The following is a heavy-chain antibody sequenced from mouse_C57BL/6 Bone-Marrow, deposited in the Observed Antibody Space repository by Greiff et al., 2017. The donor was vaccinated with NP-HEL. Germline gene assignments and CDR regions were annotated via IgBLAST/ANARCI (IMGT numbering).Heavy chain of an antibody. CDR1: GFSLTSYG. J-gene: IGHJ4*01. V-gene: IGHV2-5*01. CDR2: IWRGGST. D-gene: IGHD1-1*01. CDR3: AKDYYYGSSSYAMDY. Sequence: VQLQQSGPGLVQPSQSLSITCTVSGFSLTSYGVHWVRQSPGKGLEWLGVIWRGGSTDYNAAFMSRLSITKDNSKSQVFFKMNSLQADDTAIYYCAKDYYYGSSSYAMDYWGQGTSVTVSS.